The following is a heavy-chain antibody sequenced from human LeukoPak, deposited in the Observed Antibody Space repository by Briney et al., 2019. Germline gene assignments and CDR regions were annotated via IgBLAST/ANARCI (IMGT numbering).Heavy chain of an antibody. CDR2: ISSSSSYI. J-gene: IGHJ6*02. CDR1: GFTFSSYS. V-gene: IGHV3-21*01. CDR3: ARAIGDSCGWSPYYYGIAV. D-gene: IGHD6-19*01. Sequence: GGSLRPSRAASGFTFSSYSMNWVRQAPGKGLEWVSSISSSSSYIYYADSVKGRFTISRDNAKNLLYLQMNSLRAEDTAVYYCARAIGDSCGWSPYYYGIAVWGQGTTVTVSS.